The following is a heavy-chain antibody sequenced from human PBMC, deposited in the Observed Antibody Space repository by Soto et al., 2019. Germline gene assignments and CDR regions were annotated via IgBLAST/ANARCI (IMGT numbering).Heavy chain of an antibody. D-gene: IGHD4-17*01. CDR2: ISAYNGNT. CDR1: GYTFTSYG. V-gene: IGHV1-18*01. J-gene: IGHJ6*02. CDR3: ARDGDHHYDYGDRPSLYYYGMDV. Sequence: GASVKVSCKASGYTFTSYGISWVRQAPGQGLEWMGWISAYNGNTNYAQKLQGRVTMTTDTSTSTAYMELRSLRSDDTAVYYCARDGDHHYDYGDRPSLYYYGMDVWGQGTTVTV.